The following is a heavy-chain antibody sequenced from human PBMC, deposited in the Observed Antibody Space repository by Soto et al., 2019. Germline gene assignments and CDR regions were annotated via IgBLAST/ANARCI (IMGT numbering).Heavy chain of an antibody. Sequence: SETLSLTCAVSGGSISSGGYSWSWIRQPPGKGLEWIGYMYHSGSTYYNPSLKSRVTISIDRSKNQFSLKLSSVTAADTAVYYCARHRGTISLTDYWGQGTLVTVSS. D-gene: IGHD3-9*01. CDR1: GGSISSGGYS. CDR3: ARHRGTISLTDY. V-gene: IGHV4-30-2*01. CDR2: MYHSGST. J-gene: IGHJ4*02.